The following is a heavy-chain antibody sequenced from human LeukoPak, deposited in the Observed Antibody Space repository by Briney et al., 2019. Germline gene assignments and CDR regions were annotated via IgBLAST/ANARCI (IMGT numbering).Heavy chain of an antibody. J-gene: IGHJ6*03. CDR1: GGTFSSYA. Sequence: SVKVSCKASGGTFSSYAISWVRQAPGQGLEWMGGIIPIFGTANYAQEFQGRVTITTDESTSTAYMELSSLRSEDTAVYYCARAELEYSSSSLSPYYYYMDVWGKGTTVTVSS. D-gene: IGHD6-6*01. V-gene: IGHV1-69*05. CDR2: IIPIFGTA. CDR3: ARAELEYSSSSLSPYYYYMDV.